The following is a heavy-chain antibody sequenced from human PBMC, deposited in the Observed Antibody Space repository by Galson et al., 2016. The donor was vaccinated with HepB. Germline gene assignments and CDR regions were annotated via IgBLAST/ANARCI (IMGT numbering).Heavy chain of an antibody. D-gene: IGHD5-24*01. CDR2: ISLDRSVT. V-gene: IGHV3-74*01. Sequence: SLRLSCAASGFTGFTFSSYWMHWVRQAPGKGLVWVSRISLDRSVTIYGDSVKGRFSTSRDNAKNTLFLQMNSLRAEDTAVYYCGASRDGYIDYWGQGALVTISS. CDR3: GASRDGYIDY. CDR1: GFTGFTFSSYW. J-gene: IGHJ4*01.